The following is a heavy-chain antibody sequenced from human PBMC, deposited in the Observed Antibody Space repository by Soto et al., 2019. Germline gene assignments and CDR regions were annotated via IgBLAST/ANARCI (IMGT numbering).Heavy chain of an antibody. Sequence: ASVKVSCKASGNIFTSYGISWVRQAPGQGLEWMGWISAYNGNTNYAQKLQGRVTMTTDTSTSTAYMELRSLRSGDAAVYYCARDTSDYFDYWGQGTLVTVSS. D-gene: IGHD2-2*01. V-gene: IGHV1-18*01. CDR2: ISAYNGNT. J-gene: IGHJ4*02. CDR3: ARDTSDYFDY. CDR1: GNIFTSYG.